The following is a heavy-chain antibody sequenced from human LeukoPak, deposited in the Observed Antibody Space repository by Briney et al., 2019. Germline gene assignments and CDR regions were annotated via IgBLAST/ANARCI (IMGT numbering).Heavy chain of an antibody. CDR1: GFTVSSNE. CDR3: AKDWDYDSSGYYDY. CDR2: ISGSGGST. J-gene: IGHJ4*02. Sequence: GSLRLSCAASGFTVSSNEMSWVRQAPGKGLEWVSAISGSGGSTYYADSVKGRFTISRDNSKNTLYLQRNSLRAEDTAVYYCAKDWDYDSSGYYDYWGQGTLVTVSS. D-gene: IGHD3-22*01. V-gene: IGHV3-23*01.